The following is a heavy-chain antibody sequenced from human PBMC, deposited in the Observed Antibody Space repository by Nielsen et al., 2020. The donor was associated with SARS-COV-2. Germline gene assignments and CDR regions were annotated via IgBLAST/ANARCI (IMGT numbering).Heavy chain of an antibody. CDR1: GFTFSSYE. J-gene: IGHJ6*02. D-gene: IGHD6-13*01. CDR2: IKAKTDGETT. Sequence: GGSLRLSCAASGFTFSSYEMNWVRQAPGKGLEWVGRIKAKTDGETTVYAAPVQGRFTISRDDSEMTLYLQMDSLEIEDTGVYYCSTGGVAAVGTYYYYYGMDVWGQGTTVAVSS. V-gene: IGHV3-15*01. CDR3: STGGVAAVGTYYYYYGMDV.